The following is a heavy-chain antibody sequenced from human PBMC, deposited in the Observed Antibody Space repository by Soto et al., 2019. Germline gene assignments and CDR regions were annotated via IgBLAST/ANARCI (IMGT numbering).Heavy chain of an antibody. D-gene: IGHD4-4*01. CDR2: INHSGST. CDR3: ARVRRLTTVIWESWFDP. CDR1: GVSFSGCY. Sequence: PSETLSLTCAVYGVSFSGCYWSWIRQPPGKGMEWIGEINHSGSTNYTPSLKSRVTISVDTSKNQFSLTRSSVTAADTAVYYCARVRRLTTVIWESWFDPWGEGTLVTVSS. J-gene: IGHJ5*02. V-gene: IGHV4-34*01.